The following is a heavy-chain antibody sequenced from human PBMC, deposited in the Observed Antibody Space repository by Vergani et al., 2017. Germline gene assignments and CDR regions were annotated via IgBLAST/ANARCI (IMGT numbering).Heavy chain of an antibody. CDR3: ARSSLPALGYCSGGSCYSLVY. Sequence: QVQLVQSGAEVKKPGASVKVSCKASGYTFTGYYMHWVRQAPGQGLEWMGWINPNSGGTNYAQKFQGRVTITADESTSTAYMELSSLRSEDTAVYYCARSSLPALGYCSGGSCYSLVYWGQGTLVTVSS. J-gene: IGHJ4*02. CDR1: GYTFTGYY. V-gene: IGHV1-2*02. D-gene: IGHD2-15*01. CDR2: INPNSGGT.